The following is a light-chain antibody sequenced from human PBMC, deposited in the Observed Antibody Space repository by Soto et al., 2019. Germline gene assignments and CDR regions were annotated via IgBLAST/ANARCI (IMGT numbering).Light chain of an antibody. Sequence: QSVLTQPASVSGSPGQSITISCTATSSEVGDFTYVSWYQQHPGKAPKRMIYDVNSRPSGVSNRFSGSSSGNTASLTISGLQAEDEADYYCSSYTSSNTYGFGSGTQLTVL. CDR3: SSYTSSNTYG. V-gene: IGLV2-14*03. CDR2: DVN. CDR1: SSEVGDFTY. J-gene: IGLJ1*01.